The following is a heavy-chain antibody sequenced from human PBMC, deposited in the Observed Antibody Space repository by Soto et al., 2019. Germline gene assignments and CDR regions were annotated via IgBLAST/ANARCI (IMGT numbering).Heavy chain of an antibody. J-gene: IGHJ3*02. V-gene: IGHV3-11*01. Sequence: PGGSLRLSCAASGFTFSDYYMSWIRQAPGKGLEWVSYISSSGSTIYYADSVKGRFTISRDNAKNSLYLQMNSLRAEDTAVYYCEREVVVPAANDAFDIWGQGTMVTVSS. CDR3: EREVVVPAANDAFDI. CDR2: ISSSGSTI. D-gene: IGHD2-2*01. CDR1: GFTFSDYY.